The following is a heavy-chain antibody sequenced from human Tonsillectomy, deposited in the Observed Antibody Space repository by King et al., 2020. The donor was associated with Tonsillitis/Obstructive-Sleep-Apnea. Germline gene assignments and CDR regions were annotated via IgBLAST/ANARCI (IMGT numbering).Heavy chain of an antibody. CDR1: GFSLSTSGVG. V-gene: IGHV2-5*02. J-gene: IGHJ4*02. CDR3: AHRGSEIYYDY. CDR2: IYWDVDK. Sequence: TLKESGPTLVKPTQTLTLTCTFSGFSLSTSGVGVGWIRQPPGKALEWLALIYWDVDKHYSPSLESRLTITKDTSKNQGVLTVTNLDPVDTATYYCAHRGSEIYYDYWGQGTLVTVSS. D-gene: IGHD3-10*01.